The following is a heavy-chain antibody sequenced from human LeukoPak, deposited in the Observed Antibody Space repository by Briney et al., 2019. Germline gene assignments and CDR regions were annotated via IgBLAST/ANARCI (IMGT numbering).Heavy chain of an antibody. CDR1: GGSVSSYY. CDR2: IDYTGIT. D-gene: IGHD3-22*01. Sequence: PSETLSLTCTVSGGSVSSYYWSWIRQPPGKGLEWNAYIDYTGITKYNPSLRSRVTISVDTSTKQFSLKLSSVTAADTAVYYCARDVSYDGSGHYHGASDIWGQGTMVTVSS. V-gene: IGHV4-59*02. CDR3: ARDVSYDGSGHYHGASDI. J-gene: IGHJ3*02.